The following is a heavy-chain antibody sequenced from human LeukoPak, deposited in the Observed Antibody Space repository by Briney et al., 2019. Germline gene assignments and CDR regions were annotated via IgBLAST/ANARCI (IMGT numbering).Heavy chain of an antibody. Sequence: ASVKVSCTASVYTFTSYGISWVRPAPGQGLEWMGWISAYNGNTNYAQKLQGRVTMTTDTSTSTAYMELRSLRSDDTAVYYCARDYDFWSGYRGPYYYYGMDVWGQGTTVTVSS. CDR3: ARDYDFWSGYRGPYYYYGMDV. J-gene: IGHJ6*02. V-gene: IGHV1-18*01. D-gene: IGHD3-3*01. CDR1: VYTFTSYG. CDR2: ISAYNGNT.